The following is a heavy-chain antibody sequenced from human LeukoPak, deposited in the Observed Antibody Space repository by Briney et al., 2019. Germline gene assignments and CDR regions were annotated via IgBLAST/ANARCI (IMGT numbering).Heavy chain of an antibody. CDR2: IIPIFGTA. CDR1: GGTFSSYA. D-gene: IGHD5-18*01. CDR3: ATRAGYSRLRCSYGMDV. J-gene: IGHJ6*02. Sequence: SVKVSCKASGGTFSSYAISWVRQAPGQGLEWMGGIIPIFGTANYAQKFQGRVTITADESTSTAYMELRSLRSEDTAVYYCATRAGYSRLRCSYGMDVWGQGTTVTVSS. V-gene: IGHV1-69*13.